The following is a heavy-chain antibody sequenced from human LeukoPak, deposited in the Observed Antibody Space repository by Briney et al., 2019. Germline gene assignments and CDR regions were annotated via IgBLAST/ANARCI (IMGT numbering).Heavy chain of an antibody. Sequence: PSETLSLTCAVSGYSISSGYYWGWIRQPPGKGLEWIGSIYHSGSTYYNPSLKSRVTISVDTSKNQFSLKLSSVTAADTAVYYCARRRGYDTPSDYWGQGTLVTVSS. CDR3: ARRRGYDTPSDY. V-gene: IGHV4-38-2*01. CDR1: GYSISSGYY. D-gene: IGHD5-12*01. CDR2: IYHSGST. J-gene: IGHJ4*02.